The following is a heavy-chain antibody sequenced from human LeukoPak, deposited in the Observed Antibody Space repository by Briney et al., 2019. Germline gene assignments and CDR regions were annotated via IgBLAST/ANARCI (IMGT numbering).Heavy chain of an antibody. D-gene: IGHD1-1*01. V-gene: IGHV4-31*03. CDR1: GDSISGGDCN. CDR2: IYYSGNT. Sequence: PSETLSLTCTVSGDSISGGDCNWSWIRQHPGKGLEWMAYIYYSGNTYYNSSLQSRITISIDTSQNRFPLKLSSVTAADTAVYYCARGGPTRYSYSFDSWGQGTLVTVSS. J-gene: IGHJ5*01. CDR3: ARGGPTRYSYSFDS.